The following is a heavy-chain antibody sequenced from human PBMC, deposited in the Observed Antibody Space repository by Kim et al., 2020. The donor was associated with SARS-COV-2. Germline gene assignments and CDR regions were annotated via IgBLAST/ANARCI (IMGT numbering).Heavy chain of an antibody. Sequence: SETLSLTCAVYGGSFSGYYWSWIRQPPGKGLEWIGEINHSGSTNYNPSLKSRVTISVDTSKNQFSLKLSSVTAADTAVYYCARGQWFIKEYFDYWGQGTLVTVSS. CDR3: ARGQWFIKEYFDY. J-gene: IGHJ4*02. D-gene: IGHD3-22*01. V-gene: IGHV4-34*01. CDR2: INHSGST. CDR1: GGSFSGYY.